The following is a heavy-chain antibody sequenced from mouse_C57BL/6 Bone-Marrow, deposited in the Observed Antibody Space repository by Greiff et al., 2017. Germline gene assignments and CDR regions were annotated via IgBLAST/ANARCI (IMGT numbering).Heavy chain of an antibody. CDR2: IDPENGDT. V-gene: IGHV14-4*01. J-gene: IGHJ4*01. CDR1: GFNIKDDY. Sequence: VQLQQSGAELVRPGASVKLSCTASGFNIKDDYMHWVKQRPEQGLEWIGWIDPENGDTEYASKFQGKATITADTSSHTAYLQLSSLTSEDTAVYYCTTVYYGSSYYYAMDYWGQGTSVTVSS. D-gene: IGHD1-1*01. CDR3: TTVYYGSSYYYAMDY.